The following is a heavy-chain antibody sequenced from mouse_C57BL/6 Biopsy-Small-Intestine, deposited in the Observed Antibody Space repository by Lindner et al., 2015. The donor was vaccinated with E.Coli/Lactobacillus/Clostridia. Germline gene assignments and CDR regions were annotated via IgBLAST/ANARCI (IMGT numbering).Heavy chain of an antibody. J-gene: IGHJ2*01. CDR1: GYTLTNNY. CDR3: ARDTIYYDSRGPLSYFDY. Sequence: SVKVSCKASGYTLTNNYIHWVRQAPGQGLEWLGTINPSDGSTNYAPKFQGRATLTRDTSTSTAYMDMSSLRSEDTAVYYCARDTIYYDSRGPLSYFDYWGQGTLVTVSS. V-gene: IGHV1S12*01. D-gene: IGHD1-1*02. CDR2: INPSDGST.